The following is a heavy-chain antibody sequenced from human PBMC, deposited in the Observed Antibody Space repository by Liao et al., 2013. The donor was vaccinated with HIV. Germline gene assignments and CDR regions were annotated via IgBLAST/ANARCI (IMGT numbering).Heavy chain of an antibody. CDR3: ARYRGVQLWNYYYYYMDV. V-gene: IGHV4-61*02. CDR2: IYTGMSTTGTT. J-gene: IGHJ6*03. Sequence: QVRLQESGPGLVKPSQTLSLTCTVSGDLIRRDNYYWTWIRQPAGKGLEWIGHIYTGMSTTGTTNYNPSLKSRVSISADTSSNHVSLKLTSVTAADTAVYYCARYRGVQLWNYYYYYMDVWGKGTTVTVSS. D-gene: IGHD5-18*01. CDR1: GDLIRRDNYY.